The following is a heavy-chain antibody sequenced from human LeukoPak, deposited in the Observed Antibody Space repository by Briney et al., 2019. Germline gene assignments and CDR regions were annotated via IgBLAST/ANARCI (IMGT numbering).Heavy chain of an antibody. CDR1: GFTFSSYW. D-gene: IGHD2-2*01. CDR3: ARVGGYCSSAACLGGFDY. V-gene: IGHV3-74*01. J-gene: IGHJ4*02. Sequence: GGSLRLSCAASGFTFSSYWMHWVRQAPGKGLVWVSRINSDGSSTSYADSVKGRFTISRDNAKNSLTLQMNSLRAEDTAVYYCARVGGYCSSAACLGGFDYWGQGTPVTVSS. CDR2: INSDGSST.